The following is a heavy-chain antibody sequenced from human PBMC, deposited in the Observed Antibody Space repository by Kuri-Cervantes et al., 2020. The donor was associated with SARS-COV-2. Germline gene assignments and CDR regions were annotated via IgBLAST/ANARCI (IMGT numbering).Heavy chain of an antibody. J-gene: IGHJ6*03. CDR3: ARENGGVRGEWGLYYYYYYMDV. Sequence: ASVKVSCKASGYTFTSYDINWVRQATGQGLEWMGIINPSGGSTSYAQKFQGRVTMTRDTSTSTVYMELSSLRSEDTAVYYCARENGGVRGEWGLYYYYYYMDVWGKGTTVTVSS. V-gene: IGHV1-46*03. D-gene: IGHD3-10*01. CDR2: INPSGGST. CDR1: GYTFTSYD.